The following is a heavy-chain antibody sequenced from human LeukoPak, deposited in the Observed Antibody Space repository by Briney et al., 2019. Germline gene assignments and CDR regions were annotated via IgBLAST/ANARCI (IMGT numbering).Heavy chain of an antibody. D-gene: IGHD3-22*01. CDR3: AKDVYYDSSGCDY. CDR2: ISSSSSTI. CDR1: GFTFSSYS. Sequence: GGSLRLSCAASGFTFSSYSMNWVRQAPEKGLEWVSYISSSSSTIYYADSVKGRFTISRDNAKNSLYLQMNSLRAEDTAVYYCAKDVYYDSSGCDYWGQGTLVTVSS. V-gene: IGHV3-48*01. J-gene: IGHJ4*02.